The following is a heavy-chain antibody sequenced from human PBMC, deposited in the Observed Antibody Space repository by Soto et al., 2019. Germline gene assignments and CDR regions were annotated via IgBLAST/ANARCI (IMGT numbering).Heavy chain of an antibody. CDR2: IYYSGST. V-gene: IGHV4-39*01. CDR3: AKGEYYDILTGPLYYFDY. J-gene: IGHJ4*02. CDR1: GGSISSSSYY. Sequence: SETLSLTCTVSGGSISSSSYYWGWIRQPPGKGLEWIGSIYYSGSTYYNPSLKSRVTISVDTSKNQFSLKLSSVTAADTAVYYCAKGEYYDILTGPLYYFDYWGQGTLVTVSS. D-gene: IGHD3-9*01.